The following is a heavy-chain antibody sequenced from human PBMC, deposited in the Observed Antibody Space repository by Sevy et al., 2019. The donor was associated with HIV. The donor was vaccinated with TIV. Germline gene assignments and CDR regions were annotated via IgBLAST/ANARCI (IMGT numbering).Heavy chain of an antibody. D-gene: IGHD5-18*01. Sequence: GGSLRLSCAASGFTVSSNYMSWVRQAPGKGLEWVSVIYSGGSTYYEDSVKGRFTISGDNSKNTLYLQMNSLRAEDTAVYYCARRDKGLPYIDYWGQGTLVTVSS. CDR1: GFTVSSNY. J-gene: IGHJ4*02. V-gene: IGHV3-53*01. CDR3: ARRDKGLPYIDY. CDR2: IYSGGST.